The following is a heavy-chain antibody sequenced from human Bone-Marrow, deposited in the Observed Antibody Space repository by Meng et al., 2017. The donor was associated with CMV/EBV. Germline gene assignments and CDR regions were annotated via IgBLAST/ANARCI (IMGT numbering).Heavy chain of an antibody. J-gene: IGHJ6*02. CDR3: ARDGPGSGSYPTSYYYYGMDV. Sequence: GESLKISCAASGFTFSSYAMSWVRQAPGKGLEWVSAISGSGGSTYYADSVKGRFTISRDNSKNTLYLQMNSLRAEDTAVYYCARDGPGSGSYPTSYYYYGMDVWGQGTTVTVSS. V-gene: IGHV3-23*01. CDR2: ISGSGGST. CDR1: GFTFSSYA. D-gene: IGHD3-10*01.